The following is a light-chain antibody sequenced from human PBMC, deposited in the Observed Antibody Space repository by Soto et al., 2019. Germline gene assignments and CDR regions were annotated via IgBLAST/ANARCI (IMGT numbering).Light chain of an antibody. V-gene: IGKV1-39*01. J-gene: IGKJ1*01. Sequence: DIQMTQSPSSLSASVGDRVTITCRASQTISSYLNWYQHKTGKAPKVLIYGTSSLQSGVPSRFSGSGSGTDFTLTISSLKPEDFANYYCQQSYSVPWTFGQGTKVDIK. CDR3: QQSYSVPWT. CDR2: GTS. CDR1: QTISSY.